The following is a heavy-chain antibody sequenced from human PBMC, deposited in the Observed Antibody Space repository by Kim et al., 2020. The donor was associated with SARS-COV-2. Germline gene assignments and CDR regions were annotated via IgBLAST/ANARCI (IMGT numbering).Heavy chain of an antibody. CDR3: ARDPPRLPWGWYFDL. D-gene: IGHD3-16*01. V-gene: IGHV3-11*06. Sequence: SGKGRFTISRANAKNSLYLQMISLRAEDTAVYYCARDPPRLPWGWYFDLWGRGTLVTVSS. J-gene: IGHJ2*01.